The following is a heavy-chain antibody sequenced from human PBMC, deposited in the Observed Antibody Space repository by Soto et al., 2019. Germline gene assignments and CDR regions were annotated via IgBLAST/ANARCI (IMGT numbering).Heavy chain of an antibody. Sequence: GGSLRLSCAASGFAINRYWMNWVRQAPGKGLEWVANIREDGSEKYYVDSVKGRFTISRDNGDNALYLKMNSLKGEDTAVYYWARSYYDSRDYHLDYWGQGTAVTVSS. J-gene: IGHJ4*02. CDR3: ARSYYDSRDYHLDY. D-gene: IGHD3-22*01. CDR2: IREDGSEK. V-gene: IGHV3-7*05. CDR1: GFAINRYW.